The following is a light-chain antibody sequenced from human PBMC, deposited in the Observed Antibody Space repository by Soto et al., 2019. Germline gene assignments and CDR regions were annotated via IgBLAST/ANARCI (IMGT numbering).Light chain of an antibody. CDR2: EAS. CDR3: QHYNSYSEA. Sequence: TPMTQSPSTLSASVGDRVTITCRASQSIASWLAWYQQKTGKPPKLLIYEASTLTSGVPSRFSGSGSGTEFTLTISRLQPDDFETYYCQHYNSYSEAFGQGTKVDIK. J-gene: IGKJ1*01. CDR1: QSIASW. V-gene: IGKV1-5*03.